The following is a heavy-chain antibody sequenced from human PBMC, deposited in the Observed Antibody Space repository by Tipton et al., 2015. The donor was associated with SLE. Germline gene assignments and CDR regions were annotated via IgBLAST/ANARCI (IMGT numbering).Heavy chain of an antibody. D-gene: IGHD1-26*01. J-gene: IGHJ6*03. Sequence: TLSLTCTVSGGSMTSGTFYWSWIRQSAGKGLEWIGRIHWSGMTIYNPSLKSRVTISVDTSKNQFSLKLSSVTAADTAVYYCARGVGATPYYYYYMDVWGKGTTVTVSS. V-gene: IGHV4-61*02. CDR3: ARGVGATPYYYYYMDV. CDR1: GGSMTSGTFY. CDR2: IHWSGMT.